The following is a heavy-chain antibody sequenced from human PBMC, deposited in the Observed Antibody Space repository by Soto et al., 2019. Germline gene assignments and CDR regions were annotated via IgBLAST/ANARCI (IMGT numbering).Heavy chain of an antibody. V-gene: IGHV3-30-3*01. CDR1: GFDFNSYA. CDR3: ARALGFYGANYIDY. D-gene: IGHD4-17*01. J-gene: IGHJ4*02. CDR2: ISFDGTNK. Sequence: GGSLRLSCVASGFDFNSYAFHWVRQAPGKGLEWVAIISFDGTNKYYADSLKGRFTVSRDSSKSTLYLQMNSLRPEDTAVYSCARALGFYGANYIDYWGQGALVTVPS.